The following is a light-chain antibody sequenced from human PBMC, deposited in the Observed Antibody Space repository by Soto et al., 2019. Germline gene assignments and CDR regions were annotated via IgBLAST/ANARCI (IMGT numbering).Light chain of an antibody. V-gene: IGLV2-14*01. J-gene: IGLJ1*01. Sequence: QSALTQPASVSGSRGQSITISCTGTSSDVGGYNYVSWYQQHPGKAPKLMIYDVSNRPSGVSNRFSGSKSGNTASLTISGLQAEDEADYYCSSYTSSSTLDFGTGTKLTVL. CDR1: SSDVGGYNY. CDR2: DVS. CDR3: SSYTSSSTLD.